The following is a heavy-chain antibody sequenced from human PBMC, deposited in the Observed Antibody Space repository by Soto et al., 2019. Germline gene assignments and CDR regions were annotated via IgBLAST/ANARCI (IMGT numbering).Heavy chain of an antibody. J-gene: IGHJ5*02. V-gene: IGHV4-59*01. D-gene: IGHD2-15*01. CDR3: AREDIVEGWFDP. Sequence: ASETLSLTCTVSGGSISSYYWSWIRQPPGKGLEWIGYIYYSGSTNYNPSLRSRVTISVDTSKNQFSLKLSSMTAADTAVYYCAREDIVEGWFDPWSQGTLVTVSS. CDR2: IYYSGST. CDR1: GGSISSYY.